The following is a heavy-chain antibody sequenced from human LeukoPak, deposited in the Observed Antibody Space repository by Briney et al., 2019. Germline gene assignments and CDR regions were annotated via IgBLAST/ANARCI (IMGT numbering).Heavy chain of an antibody. CDR3: ALAPNSNWFDF. J-gene: IGHJ5*01. Sequence: PSETLSLTCSVSGDSISNFYWNWIRQPPGKRLEWIGNIHYRGNSNYNPSLQSRVTISIDTSRKQLFLKLTSVTAADTAVYYCALAPNSNWFDFWGQGTLVTVSS. CDR1: GDSISNFY. V-gene: IGHV4-59*08. CDR2: IHYRGNS.